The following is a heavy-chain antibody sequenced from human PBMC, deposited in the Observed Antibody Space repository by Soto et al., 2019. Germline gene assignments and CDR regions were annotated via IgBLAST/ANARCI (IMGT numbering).Heavy chain of an antibody. Sequence: VQLVESGGGVVQPGRSLRLSCAASGFTFSSYGMHWVRQAPGKGLEWVAVISYDGSNKYYADSVKGRFTISRDNSKNTLYLQMNSLRAEDTAVYYCAKDLQFRSPAVSAGYWGQGTLVTVSS. CDR3: AKDLQFRSPAVSAGY. CDR1: GFTFSSYG. CDR2: ISYDGSNK. J-gene: IGHJ4*02. V-gene: IGHV3-30*18. D-gene: IGHD6-13*01.